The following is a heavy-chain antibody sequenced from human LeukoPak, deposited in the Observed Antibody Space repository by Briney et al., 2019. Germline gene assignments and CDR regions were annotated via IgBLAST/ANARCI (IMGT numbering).Heavy chain of an antibody. J-gene: IGHJ6*03. V-gene: IGHV1-8*03. CDR2: MSPNSNDT. CDR1: GYTFSSFD. CDR3: ARVAVLRGLNFYYYYMDV. D-gene: IGHD3-9*01. Sequence: ASVTVSCKTSGYTFSSFDINWVRQAPGQGLEWMGWMSPNSNDTAYAQKFQGRVTISRNTSISTTYMELNSLRSEDTAVYYCARVAVLRGLNFYYYYMDVWGKGTTVTVSS.